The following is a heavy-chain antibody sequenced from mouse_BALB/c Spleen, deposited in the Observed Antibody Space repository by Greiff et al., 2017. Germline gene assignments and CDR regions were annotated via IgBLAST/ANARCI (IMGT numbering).Heavy chain of an antibody. D-gene: IGHD1-1*01. V-gene: IGHV14-3*02. CDR1: GFNIKDTY. J-gene: IGHJ1*01. Sequence: VQLQQSGAELVKPGASVKLSCTASGFNIKDTYMHWVKQRPEQGLEWIGRIDPANGNTKYDPKFQGKATITADTSSNTAYLQLSSLTSEDTAVYYCALITTVVEDWYFDVWGAGTTGTVSS. CDR2: IDPANGNT. CDR3: ALITTVVEDWYFDV.